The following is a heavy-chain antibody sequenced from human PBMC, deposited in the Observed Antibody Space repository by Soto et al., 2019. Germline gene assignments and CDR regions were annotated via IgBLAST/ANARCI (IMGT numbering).Heavy chain of an antibody. CDR2: ISSSLGHT. Sequence: GGSLRLSCVASGFDVSDFHISWVRQAPGKGLEWSSYISSSLGHTDYAESVQGRFTISRDNAKSSVFLEMSDLRSDDTAVYYCAANWNFGLNFWGQGTLVTVSS. J-gene: IGHJ4*02. CDR3: AANWNFGLNF. D-gene: IGHD1-1*01. CDR1: GFDVSDFH. V-gene: IGHV3-11*03.